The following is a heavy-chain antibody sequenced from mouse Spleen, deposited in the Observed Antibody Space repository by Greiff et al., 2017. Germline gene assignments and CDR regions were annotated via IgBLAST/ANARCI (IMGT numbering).Heavy chain of an antibody. J-gene: IGHJ2*01. CDR2: ISSGSSTI. CDR3: AVAPFDY. V-gene: IGHV5-17*01. Sequence: DVKLVESGGGLVKPGGSLKLSCAASGFTFSDYGMHWVRQAPEKGLEWVAYISSGSSTIYYADTVKGRFTISRDNAKNTLFLQMTSLRSEDTAMYYCAVAPFDYWGQGTTLTVSS. CDR1: GFTFSDYG. D-gene: IGHD1-1*01.